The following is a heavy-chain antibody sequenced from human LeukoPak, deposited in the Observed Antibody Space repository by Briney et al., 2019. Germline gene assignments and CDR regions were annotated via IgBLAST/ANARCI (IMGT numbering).Heavy chain of an antibody. D-gene: IGHD3-10*01. CDR2: IYYSGST. CDR1: GGAISSSSYY. V-gene: IGHV4-39*01. Sequence: SETLSLTCTVSGGAISSSSYYWGWIRQPPGKGLEWIGSIYYSGSTYYNSSLKSRVTISVDTSKNQFSLKLSSVTAADTAVYYCARNPRNYGAGIINWFDPWGQGTLVTVSP. J-gene: IGHJ5*02. CDR3: ARNPRNYGAGIINWFDP.